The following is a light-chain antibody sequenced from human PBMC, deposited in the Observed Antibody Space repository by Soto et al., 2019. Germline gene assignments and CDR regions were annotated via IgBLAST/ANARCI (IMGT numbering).Light chain of an antibody. CDR1: KSVSSSY. V-gene: IGKV3-20*01. Sequence: EIVWTQSPGTLSLSPGERATLSCRASKSVSSSYLAWYQQKPGQAPRLLIYGASSTATGIPDMFSGSGSGTDFTLTISRLEPDDFALYYCQQYGSSPFGPGTKLEIK. CDR2: GAS. CDR3: QQYGSSP. J-gene: IGKJ2*01.